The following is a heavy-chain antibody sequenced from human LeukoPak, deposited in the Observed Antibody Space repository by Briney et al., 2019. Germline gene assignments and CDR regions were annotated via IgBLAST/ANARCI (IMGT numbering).Heavy chain of an antibody. CDR3: ARTGLKQRGWPDKYYHYYYMDV. Sequence: GGSLRLSCAASGFTFDDYGMSWVRQAPGKGLEWVSGINWNGGSTGYADSVKGRFTISRDNAKNSLYLQMNSLRAEDTALYYCARTGLKQRGWPDKYYHYYYMDVWGKGTTVTVSS. J-gene: IGHJ6*03. CDR1: GFTFDDYG. V-gene: IGHV3-20*04. D-gene: IGHD7-27*01. CDR2: INWNGGST.